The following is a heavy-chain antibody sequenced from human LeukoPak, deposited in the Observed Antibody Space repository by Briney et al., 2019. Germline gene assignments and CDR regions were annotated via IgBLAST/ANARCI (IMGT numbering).Heavy chain of an antibody. Sequence: PSETLSLTCTVSGGSISSYYWSWIRQPPGKGLEWIGYIYYSGSTNYNPSLKSRVTISVDTSKNQFSLKLSSVTAADTAVYYCASWSGSSLYYFDYWGQGTLVTVSP. D-gene: IGHD1-26*01. CDR2: IYYSGST. CDR1: GGSISSYY. J-gene: IGHJ4*02. CDR3: ASWSGSSLYYFDY. V-gene: IGHV4-59*01.